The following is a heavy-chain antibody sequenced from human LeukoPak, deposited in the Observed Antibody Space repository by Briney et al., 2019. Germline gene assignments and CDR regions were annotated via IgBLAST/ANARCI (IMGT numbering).Heavy chain of an antibody. CDR2: IIPIFGAA. CDR3: ASGGGSYGGFQH. CDR1: GGTFSSYA. Sequence: SVKVSCKASGGTFSSYAISWVRQAPGQGLEWMGGIIPIFGAANYAQKFQGRVTITADESTSTAYMELSSLRSEDTAVYYCASGGGSYGGFQHWGQGTLVTVSS. V-gene: IGHV1-69*13. J-gene: IGHJ1*01. D-gene: IGHD1-26*01.